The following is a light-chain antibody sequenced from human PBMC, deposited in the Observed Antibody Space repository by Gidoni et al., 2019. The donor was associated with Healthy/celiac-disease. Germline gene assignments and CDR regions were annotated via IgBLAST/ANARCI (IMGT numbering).Light chain of an antibody. CDR1: QSVSSSY. J-gene: IGKJ3*01. CDR2: GAS. CDR3: QQYGSSLFT. V-gene: IGKV3-20*01. Sequence: VLTQSPGTLSLSPGERATLSCRASQSVSSSYLAWYQQKPGQAPRLLIDGASSRATGIPDRFSGSGSGTDFTLTISRLEPEDFAVYYCQQYGSSLFTFGPGTKVDIK.